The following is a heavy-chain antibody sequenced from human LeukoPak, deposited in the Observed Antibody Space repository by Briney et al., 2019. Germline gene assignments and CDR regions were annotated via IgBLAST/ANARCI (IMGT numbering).Heavy chain of an antibody. CDR3: ARGHPHFDY. Sequence: SETLSLTCNVSGDSISSYYWNWIRQPAGKGLEWIGEINHSGSTNYNPSLKSRVTISVDTSKNQFSLKLSSVTAADTAVYYCARGHPHFDYWGQGTLVTVSS. CDR1: GDSISSYY. J-gene: IGHJ4*02. CDR2: INHSGST. V-gene: IGHV4-34*01.